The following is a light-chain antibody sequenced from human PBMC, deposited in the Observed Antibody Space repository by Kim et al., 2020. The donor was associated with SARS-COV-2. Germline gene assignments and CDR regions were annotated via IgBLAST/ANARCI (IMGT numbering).Light chain of an antibody. V-gene: IGKV3-20*01. Sequence: LSPGGRARLSCRASQSVSSSYLAWYQQKPGQAPRLLIYGASSRATGIPDRFSGSGSGTDFTLTISRLEPEDFAVYYCQQYGSAPGTFGLGTKLEI. J-gene: IGKJ2*01. CDR1: QSVSSSY. CDR3: QQYGSAPGT. CDR2: GAS.